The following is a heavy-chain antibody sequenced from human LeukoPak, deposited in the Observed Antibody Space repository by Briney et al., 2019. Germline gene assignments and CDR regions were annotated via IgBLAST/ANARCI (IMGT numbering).Heavy chain of an antibody. V-gene: IGHV3-74*01. D-gene: IGHD2-8*01. Sequence: SGGSLRLSCAASGFTFSSYGMHWVRQAPGKGLVWVSRINSDGSSTSYADSVKGRFTISRDNDKNTLYLQMNGLRAEDTDVYYCARDSVYYFDYWGQGTLVTVSS. J-gene: IGHJ4*02. CDR1: GFTFSSYG. CDR2: INSDGSST. CDR3: ARDSVYYFDY.